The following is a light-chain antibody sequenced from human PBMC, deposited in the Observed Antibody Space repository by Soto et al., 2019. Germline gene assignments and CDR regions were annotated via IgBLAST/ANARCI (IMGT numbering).Light chain of an antibody. CDR2: EAS. Sequence: DIQMTQSPSTLSAYVGDRVTITCRASQSISSLLAWYQQKPGKAPKLLIHEASTLESGVPSRFSGSGSGTEFTLTISSLQPDDFGTYYCQQYTTFLLTFGGGTKVEFK. J-gene: IGKJ4*01. V-gene: IGKV1-5*03. CDR3: QQYTTFLLT. CDR1: QSISSL.